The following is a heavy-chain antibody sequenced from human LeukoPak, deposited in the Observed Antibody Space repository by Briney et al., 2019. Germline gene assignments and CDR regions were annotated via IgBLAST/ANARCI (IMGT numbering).Heavy chain of an antibody. CDR3: AKGGSHSPFDY. CDR1: GFTVSSNY. V-gene: IGHV3-23*01. J-gene: IGHJ4*02. Sequence: GGSLRLSCAASGFTVSSNYMSWVRQAPGKGLEWVSAISGSGGSTYYADSVKGRFTISRDNSKNALYLQMNSLRAEDTAVYYCAKGGSHSPFDYWGQGTLVTVSS. CDR2: ISGSGGST. D-gene: IGHD5-18*01.